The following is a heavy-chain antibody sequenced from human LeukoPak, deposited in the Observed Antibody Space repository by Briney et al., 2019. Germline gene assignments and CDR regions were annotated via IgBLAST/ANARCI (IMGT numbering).Heavy chain of an antibody. CDR3: ARLTETAAADY. CDR1: GGTFSSYA. J-gene: IGHJ4*02. D-gene: IGHD6-13*01. V-gene: IGHV1-69*04. CDR2: IIPILGIA. Sequence: SVKVSCKASGGTFSSYAISWVRQAPGQGLEWMGRIIPILGIANYAQKFQGRVTITADKSTSTAYMELSSLRSEDTAVYYCARLTETAAADYWGQGTLVTVSS.